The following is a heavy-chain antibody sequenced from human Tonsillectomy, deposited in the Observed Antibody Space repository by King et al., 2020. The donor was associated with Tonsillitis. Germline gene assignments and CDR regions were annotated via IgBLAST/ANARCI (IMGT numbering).Heavy chain of an antibody. J-gene: IGHJ4*02. CDR3: AREGDVAAAGTFWY. CDR1: GGSITSSNW. CDR2: IYHSGST. D-gene: IGHD6-13*01. V-gene: IGHV4-4*02. Sequence: VQLQESGPGLVKPSGTLSLTCAVSGGSITSSNWWTWVRQPPGKGLEWIGEIYHSGSTNYNPSLKSRVTLSVDKSKNQFSLKLSSVTAADTAVYYCAREGDVAAAGTFWYWGQGTLVTVSS.